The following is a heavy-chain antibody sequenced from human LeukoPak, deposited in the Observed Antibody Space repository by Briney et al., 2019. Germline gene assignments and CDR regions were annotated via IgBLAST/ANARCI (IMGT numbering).Heavy chain of an antibody. CDR3: ARGYYYDSSGYYL. D-gene: IGHD3-22*01. Sequence: SETLSLTCTVSGYSISSGYYWGWIRQPPGKGLEWIGYIYYSGSTNYNPSLKSRVTISVDTSKNQFSLKLSSVTAADTAVYYCARGYYYDSSGYYLWGQGTLVTVSS. J-gene: IGHJ5*02. CDR2: IYYSGST. CDR1: GYSISSGYY. V-gene: IGHV4-38-2*02.